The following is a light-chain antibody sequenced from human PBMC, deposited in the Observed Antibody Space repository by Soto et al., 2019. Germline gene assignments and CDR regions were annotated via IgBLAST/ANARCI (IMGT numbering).Light chain of an antibody. CDR3: QQYNNWPYT. V-gene: IGKV3-15*01. Sequence: EIVMTQSPATLSVSPGERATLSCRASQSVSSNLAWYQQKPGQAPRLLIYGASTRATGIPARFSGSGSGTEFTLNISSLQSEDFAVYYCQQYNNWPYTFGQGTQLEIK. J-gene: IGKJ2*01. CDR2: GAS. CDR1: QSVSSN.